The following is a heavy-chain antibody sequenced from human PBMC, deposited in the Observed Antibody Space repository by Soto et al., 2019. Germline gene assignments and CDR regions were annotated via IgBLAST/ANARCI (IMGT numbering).Heavy chain of an antibody. Sequence: ASVKVSCKASGYTITSYGISWVRQAPGQGLEWMGWISAYNGNTNYAQKLQGRVTMTTDTSTSTAYMELRSLRSDDTAVYYCATTRPRFGENWFDPWGQGTLVTVSS. D-gene: IGHD3-10*01. CDR3: ATTRPRFGENWFDP. CDR1: GYTITSYG. V-gene: IGHV1-18*01. CDR2: ISAYNGNT. J-gene: IGHJ5*02.